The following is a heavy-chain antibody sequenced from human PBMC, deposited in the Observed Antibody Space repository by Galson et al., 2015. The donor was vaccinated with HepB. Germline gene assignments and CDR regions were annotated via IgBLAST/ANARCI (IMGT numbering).Heavy chain of an antibody. CDR3: ARGGYSSSSENFDY. D-gene: IGHD6-6*01. CDR2: IGTAGDT. V-gene: IGHV3-13*01. CDR1: GFTFSSYD. J-gene: IGHJ4*02. Sequence: SLRLSCAASGFTFSSYDMHWVRQATGKGLEWVSAIGTAGDTYYPGSVKGRFTISRENAKNSLYLQMNSLRAGDTAVYYCARGGYSSSSENFDYWGQGTLVTVSS.